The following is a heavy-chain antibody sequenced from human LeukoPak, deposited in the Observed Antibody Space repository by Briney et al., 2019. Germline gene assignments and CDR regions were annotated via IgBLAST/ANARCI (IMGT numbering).Heavy chain of an antibody. D-gene: IGHD6-19*01. J-gene: IGHJ4*02. CDR3: AKPRQAVAGNYFDY. CDR1: GFTFSSYA. Sequence: GGSLRLSCAASGFTFSSYAMHWVRQAPGKGLEWVSTISGSGGNTYYADSVKGRFTISRDNSRNTLYLQMNSLRAEDTAIYYCAKPRQAVAGNYFDYWGQGTLVTVSS. V-gene: IGHV3-23*01. CDR2: ISGSGGNT.